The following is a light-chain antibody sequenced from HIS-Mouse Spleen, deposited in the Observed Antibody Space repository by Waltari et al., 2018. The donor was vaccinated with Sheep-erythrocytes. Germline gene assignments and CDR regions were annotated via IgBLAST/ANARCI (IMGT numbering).Light chain of an antibody. CDR3: QQSYSTPPLT. V-gene: IGKV1-39*01. J-gene: IGKJ4*01. CDR2: AAS. Sequence: DIQMTQSPSSLSASVGDRVTITCRASQSISSYLNWYQQKQGKAPKLLIYAASSLQSGVPSSFSGSGSGTDVTLTISSLQPEDFATYYCQQSYSTPPLTFGGGTKVEIK. CDR1: QSISSY.